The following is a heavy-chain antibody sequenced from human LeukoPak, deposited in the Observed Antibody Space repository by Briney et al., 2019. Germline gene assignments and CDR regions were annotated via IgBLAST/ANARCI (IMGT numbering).Heavy chain of an antibody. CDR1: GFTFRNYG. V-gene: IGHV3-33*01. D-gene: IGHD2-15*01. Sequence: GGSLRLSCAASGFTFRNYGMHWVRQAPGKGLGWVALIWYDGNNKYYADSVKGRFTISRDNSKNTLYLQMNSLRADDTAVYYCARQYCSGDNCSFSDWGQGTLVTVSS. CDR2: IWYDGNNK. J-gene: IGHJ4*02. CDR3: ARQYCSGDNCSFSD.